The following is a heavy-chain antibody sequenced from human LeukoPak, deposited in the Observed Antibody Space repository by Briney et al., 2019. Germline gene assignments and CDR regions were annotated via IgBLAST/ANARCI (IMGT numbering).Heavy chain of an antibody. CDR2: IHNDGRT. J-gene: IGHJ4*02. Sequence: SETLSLTCTVSGGSISGSRTWGWVRQPPGKGPEWIGNIHNDGRTASNPSLKSRVTMSLDTSTNQFSLKVNSVTAADTAFYYCAIVHTAAGLDFWGQGVLVSISS. D-gene: IGHD6-25*01. V-gene: IGHV4-39*07. CDR3: AIVHTAAGLDF. CDR1: GGSISGSRT.